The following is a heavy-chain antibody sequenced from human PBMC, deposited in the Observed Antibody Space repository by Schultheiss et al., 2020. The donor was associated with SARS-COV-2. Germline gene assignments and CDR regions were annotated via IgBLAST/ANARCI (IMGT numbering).Heavy chain of an antibody. CDR2: IYYSGST. Sequence: SETLSLTCAVYGGSFSGYYWGWIRQPPGKGLEWIGSIYYSGSTYYNPSLKSRVTISVDTSKNQFSLKLSSVTAADTAVYYCARGRVVVVVAAIIHYYYGMDVWGQGTTVTVSS. J-gene: IGHJ6*02. D-gene: IGHD2-15*01. CDR3: ARGRVVVVVAAIIHYYYGMDV. CDR1: GGSFSGYY. V-gene: IGHV4-34*01.